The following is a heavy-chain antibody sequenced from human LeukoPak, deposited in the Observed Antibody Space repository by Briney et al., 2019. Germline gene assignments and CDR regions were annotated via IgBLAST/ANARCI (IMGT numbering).Heavy chain of an antibody. CDR1: GGSLSTYY. CDR2: IYYTGST. J-gene: IGHJ5*02. Sequence: SETLSLTCTVSGGSLSTYYWSWIRQPPGKGLDWMRYIYYTGSTNYNPSLKSRVTISVDTSKNQFSLNLNSVTAADTAVCYCARASGGYYNNWFDPWGQGTLVTVSS. D-gene: IGHD3-22*01. V-gene: IGHV4-59*01. CDR3: ARASGGYYNNWFDP.